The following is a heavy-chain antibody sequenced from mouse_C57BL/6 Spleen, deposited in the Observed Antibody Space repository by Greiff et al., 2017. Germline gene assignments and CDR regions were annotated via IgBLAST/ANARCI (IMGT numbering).Heavy chain of an antibody. Sequence: VQLQQSGAELVKPGASVKISCKASGYAFSSYWMNWVKQRPGQGLEWIGQIYPGDGDTNYYGKVTGKDTVTADTSSSTAYMQLNSLTTETSAADFYSSDYDGSSLGDWGKGTTVTVSS. V-gene: IGHV1-80*01. CDR3: SSDYDGSSLGD. CDR2: IYPGDGDT. CDR1: GYAFSSYW. D-gene: IGHD1-1*01. J-gene: IGHJ1*03.